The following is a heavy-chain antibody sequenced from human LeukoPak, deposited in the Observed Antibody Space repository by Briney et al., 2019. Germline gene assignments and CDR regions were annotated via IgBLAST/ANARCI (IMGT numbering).Heavy chain of an antibody. J-gene: IGHJ6*03. CDR3: ASGGPLEWFSPLNYYYYYMDV. V-gene: IGHV4-59*01. Sequence: PSETLSLTCTVSGGSISSYYWSWIRQPPGKGLEWIGYIYYSGSNNYNPSLKSRVTISVDTSKNQFSLKLSSVTAADTAVYYCASGGPLEWFSPLNYYYYYMDVWGKGTTVTVSS. D-gene: IGHD3-3*01. CDR1: GGSISSYY. CDR2: IYYSGSN.